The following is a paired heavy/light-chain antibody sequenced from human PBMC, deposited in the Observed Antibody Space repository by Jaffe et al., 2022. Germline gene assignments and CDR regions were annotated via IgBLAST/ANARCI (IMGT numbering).Heavy chain of an antibody. CDR3: ARHRDGSGNYCDY. CDR1: GGSISTSSYY. Sequence: QLQLQESGPGLVKPSETLSLTCTVSGGSISTSSYYWGWIRQPPGKGLEWIGIMSYSGSTYYNPSLKSRVTISVDMSKNQFSLKVSSVTAADTSVYYCARHRDGSGNYCDYWGQGTLVTVSS. J-gene: IGHJ4*02. CDR2: MSYSGST. D-gene: IGHD3-10*01. V-gene: IGHV4-39*01.
Light chain of an antibody. CDR1: KLGDRY. J-gene: IGLJ3*02. V-gene: IGLV3-1*01. Sequence: SYELTQPPSVSVSPGQTASITCSGDKLGDRYASWYQQKPGQSPVLVIYQDNKRPSGIPERFSGSNSGNTATLTISGAQTMDDADYYCQAWHSSTGVFGGGTKLTVL. CDR3: QAWHSSTGV. CDR2: QDN.